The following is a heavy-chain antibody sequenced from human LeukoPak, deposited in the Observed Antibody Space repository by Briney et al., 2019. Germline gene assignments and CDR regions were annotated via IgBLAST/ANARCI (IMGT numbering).Heavy chain of an antibody. Sequence: GGSLRLSCAASGFTFSSYAMSWVRQAPGKGLEWVSAISGSGGSTYYADSVKGRFTISRDNSKNTLYLEVIRLTPEDSAVYYCAKDDAWLRFGEWSQGTLVTVSS. V-gene: IGHV3-23*01. J-gene: IGHJ4*02. CDR2: ISGSGGST. CDR1: GFTFSSYA. D-gene: IGHD5-12*01. CDR3: AKDDAWLRFGE.